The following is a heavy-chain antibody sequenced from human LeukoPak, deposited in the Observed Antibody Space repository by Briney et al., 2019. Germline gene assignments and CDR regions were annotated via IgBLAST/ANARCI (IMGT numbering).Heavy chain of an antibody. CDR3: ARDHSSSGSKPDAFDI. CDR2: IIPIFGTA. D-gene: IGHD6-6*01. CDR1: GYTFTSYY. Sequence: GASVKVSCKASGYTFTSYYMHWVRQAPGQGLEWMGGIIPIFGTANYAQKFQGRVTITADESTSTAYMELSSLRSEDTAVYYCARDHSSSGSKPDAFDIWGQGTMVTVSS. V-gene: IGHV1-69*13. J-gene: IGHJ3*02.